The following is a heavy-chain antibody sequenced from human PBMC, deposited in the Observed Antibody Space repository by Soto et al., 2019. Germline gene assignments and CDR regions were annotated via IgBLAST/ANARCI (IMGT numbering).Heavy chain of an antibody. D-gene: IGHD5-12*01. J-gene: IGHJ4*01. CDR3: ATIRVRGVPLRFED. Sequence: QVQLVQSGAEVRKPGSSVKVSCKTSGGLISKYSFNWVRQAPGQGLEWMGGVLPISGSTDYAQKFQGILTITADRSTSIVDMELRRLRSDDTAKYYCATIRVRGVPLRFEDGVQGMLISVSS. CDR1: GGLISKYS. V-gene: IGHV1-69*06. CDR2: VLPISGST.